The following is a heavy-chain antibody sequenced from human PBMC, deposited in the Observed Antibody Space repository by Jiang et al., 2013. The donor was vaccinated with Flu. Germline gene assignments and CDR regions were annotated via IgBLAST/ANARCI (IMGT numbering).Heavy chain of an antibody. CDR2: ISGSGGST. D-gene: IGHD2-2*01. J-gene: IGHJ5*02. V-gene: IGHV3-23*01. CDR1: GFTFSSYA. Sequence: QLLESGGGLVQPGGSLRLSCAASGFTFSSYAMSWVRQAPGKGLEWVSAISGSGGSTYYADSVKGRFTISRDNSKNTLYLQMNSSVTAADTAVYYCARADYQNWFDPWGQGTLVTVSS. CDR3: ARADYQNWFDP.